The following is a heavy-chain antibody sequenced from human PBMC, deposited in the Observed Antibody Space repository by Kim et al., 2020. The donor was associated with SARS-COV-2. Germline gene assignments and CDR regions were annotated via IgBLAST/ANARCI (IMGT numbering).Heavy chain of an antibody. CDR3: AKVGGRYSSSWYQYYFDY. D-gene: IGHD6-13*01. Sequence: GRFTISRDNYKNTLYLQMNSLGAEDTAVYYCAKVGGRYSSSWYQYYFDYWGQGTLVTVSS. V-gene: IGHV3-23*03. J-gene: IGHJ4*02.